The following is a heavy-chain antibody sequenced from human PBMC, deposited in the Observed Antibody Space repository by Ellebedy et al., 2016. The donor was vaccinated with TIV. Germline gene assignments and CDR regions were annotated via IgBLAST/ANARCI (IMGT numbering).Heavy chain of an antibody. J-gene: IGHJ4*02. Sequence: AASVKVSCKASGYTFTSYGISWVRQAPGQGLEWMGWISAYNGNTNYAQKLQGRVTMTTDTSTSTAYMELRSLGSDDTAVYYCARDTTAMVQPSYFDYWGQGTLVTVSS. CDR3: ARDTTAMVQPSYFDY. D-gene: IGHD5-18*01. CDR2: ISAYNGNT. V-gene: IGHV1-18*01. CDR1: GYTFTSYG.